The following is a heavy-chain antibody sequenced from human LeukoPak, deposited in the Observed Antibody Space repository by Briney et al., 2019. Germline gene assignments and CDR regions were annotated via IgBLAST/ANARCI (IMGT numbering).Heavy chain of an antibody. CDR3: AKGTPRDGYNSGYFDY. V-gene: IGHV3-23*01. D-gene: IGHD5-24*01. CDR1: GFTFSSYA. J-gene: IGHJ4*02. CDR2: ISDNGDYT. Sequence: GGSLRLSCAASGFTFSSYAMSWVRQAPGKGLEWVSIISDNGDYTYYADSVKGRFTISRDNSKNTLYLQMNSLRAEDTAVYYCAKGTPRDGYNSGYFDYWGQGNLVTVSS.